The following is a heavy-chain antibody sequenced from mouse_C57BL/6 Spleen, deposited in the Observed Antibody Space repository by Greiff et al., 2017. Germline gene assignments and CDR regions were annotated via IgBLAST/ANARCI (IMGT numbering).Heavy chain of an antibody. Sequence: EVMLVESGGGLVKPGGSLKLSCAASGFTFSDYGMHWVRQAPEKGLEWVAYISSGSSTIYYADTVKGRFTISRYNAKTTLFLHMTSLRSEDAAMYYGARSTGSWFAYWGQGTLVTVSA. CDR1: GFTFSDYG. CDR3: ARSTGSWFAY. J-gene: IGHJ3*01. V-gene: IGHV5-17*01. CDR2: ISSGSSTI. D-gene: IGHD4-1*02.